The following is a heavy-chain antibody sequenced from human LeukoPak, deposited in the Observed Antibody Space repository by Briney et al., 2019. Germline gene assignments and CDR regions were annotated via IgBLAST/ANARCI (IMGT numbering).Heavy chain of an antibody. CDR2: INHSGST. J-gene: IGHJ4*02. CDR1: GGSFSGYY. Sequence: SETLSLTCAVYGGSFSGYYWSWIRQPPGKGLEWIGEINHSGSTNYNPSLKSRVTISVDTSKNQFSLKLSSVTAADTAVYYCARGDWFGGYYFDYWGQGTLVTVSS. CDR3: ARGDWFGGYYFDY. V-gene: IGHV4-34*01. D-gene: IGHD3-10*01.